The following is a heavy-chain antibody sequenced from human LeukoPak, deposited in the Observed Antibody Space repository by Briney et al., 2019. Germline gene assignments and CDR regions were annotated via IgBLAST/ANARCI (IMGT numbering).Heavy chain of an antibody. V-gene: IGHV3-30*01. J-gene: IGHJ3*02. CDR2: ISYDGSNK. CDR3: AREIEGAFDI. CDR1: GFTFSSYA. Sequence: GGSLRLSCAASGFTFSSYAMHWVRQAPGKGLEWVAVISYDGSNKYYADSVKGRFTISRDNSKNTLYLQMNSLRVEDTAVYYCAREIEGAFDIWGQRTMVTVSS.